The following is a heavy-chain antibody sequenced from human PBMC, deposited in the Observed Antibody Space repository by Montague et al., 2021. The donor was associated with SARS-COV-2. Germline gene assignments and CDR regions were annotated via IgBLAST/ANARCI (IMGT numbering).Heavy chain of an antibody. D-gene: IGHD3-3*01. CDR1: GGSVSSGSYY. V-gene: IGHV4-61*01. CDR2: IYYSGST. CDR3: ARDPWRITIIGMVTRYGMDV. Sequence: SETLSLTCTVSGGSVSSGSYYWSWIRQPPGKGLEWVGYIYYSGSTNYNPSLKSRVTISADTSKNQFSLKLSSVTAADTAVYYCARDPWRITIIGMVTRYGMDVWGQGTTVTVSS. J-gene: IGHJ6*02.